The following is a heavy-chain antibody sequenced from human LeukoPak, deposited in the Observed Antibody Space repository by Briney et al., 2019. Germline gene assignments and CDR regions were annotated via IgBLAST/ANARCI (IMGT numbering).Heavy chain of an antibody. J-gene: IGHJ4*02. V-gene: IGHV3-30*01. CDR1: GFTFETHA. CDR3: ARDQGYFGGFDY. D-gene: IGHD1-26*01. Sequence: GGSLRLSCAASGFTFETHAMHWVRQAPVKGLEWLAVISYDGNNKYNADSVKGRFTISRDNSKNTLYLQINSLRVEDTAMYYCARDQGYFGGFDYWGQGTLVTVSS. CDR2: ISYDGNNK.